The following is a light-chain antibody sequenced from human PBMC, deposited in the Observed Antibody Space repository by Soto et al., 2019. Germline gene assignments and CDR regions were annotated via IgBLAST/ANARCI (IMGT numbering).Light chain of an antibody. CDR1: NIETYT. CDR3: QVWDSSSDQYV. CDR2: DDN. V-gene: IGLV3-21*02. Sequence: SYELTQPPSVSVAPGQTARITCGGTNIETYTVEWYQQKPGQAPVVVVYDDNERPSGIPERFSGSNSGNTAALTISRVEAGDEADYYCQVWDSSSDQYVFGDGTKVTVL. J-gene: IGLJ1*01.